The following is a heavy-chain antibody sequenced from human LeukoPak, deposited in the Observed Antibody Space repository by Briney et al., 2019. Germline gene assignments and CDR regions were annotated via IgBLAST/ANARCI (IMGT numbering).Heavy chain of an antibody. J-gene: IGHJ4*02. CDR3: ARAPEPTGDGFEYYFDY. Sequence: ASVKVSCKASGYTFTGYYMHWVRQAPGQGLEWMGRINPNSGGTNYAQKFQGRVTMTRDTSISTAYMELSRLRSDDTAVYYCARAPEPTGDGFEYYFDYWGQGTLVTASS. D-gene: IGHD7-27*01. V-gene: IGHV1-2*06. CDR2: INPNSGGT. CDR1: GYTFTGYY.